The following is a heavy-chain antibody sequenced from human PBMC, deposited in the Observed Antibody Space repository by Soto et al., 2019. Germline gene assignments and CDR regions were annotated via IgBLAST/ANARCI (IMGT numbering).Heavy chain of an antibody. CDR1: GGTFSSYA. CDR2: IIPIFGTA. V-gene: IGHV1-69*13. J-gene: IGHJ4*02. D-gene: IGHD6-6*01. Sequence: SVKVSCKASGGTFSSYAISWVRQAPGQGLEWMGGIIPIFGTANYAQKFQGRVTITADESTSTAYMELSSLRSEDTAVYYCANELDYSSSHIDSWGQRTLLTVSS. CDR3: ANELDYSSSHIDS.